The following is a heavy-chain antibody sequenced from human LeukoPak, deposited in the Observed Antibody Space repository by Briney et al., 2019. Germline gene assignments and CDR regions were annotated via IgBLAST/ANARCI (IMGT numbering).Heavy chain of an antibody. CDR1: GYTFTGYY. CDR2: INPNSGGT. CDR3: ARVGYCSGGSCYPHAFDI. V-gene: IGHV1-2*02. Sequence: ASVKVSCKASGYTFTGYYMHWVRQAPGQGLEWMGWINPNSGGTNYAQKFQGRVTMTRDTSISTAYMELSRLRSDDTAVYYCARVGYCSGGSCYPHAFDIGGQGTMVTVSS. J-gene: IGHJ3*02. D-gene: IGHD2-15*01.